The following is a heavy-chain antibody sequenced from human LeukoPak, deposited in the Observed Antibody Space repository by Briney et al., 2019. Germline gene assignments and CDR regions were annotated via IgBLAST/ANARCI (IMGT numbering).Heavy chain of an antibody. Sequence: ASVKVSCKASGYTFTGYYMHWVRQAPGQGLEWMGWINPNSGGTNYAQKFQGRVTMTRDTSISTAYMELRSLRSDDTAVYYCARWGGAYCSSTSCPDNDYWGQGTLVTVSS. CDR3: ARWGGAYCSSTSCPDNDY. V-gene: IGHV1-2*02. CDR2: INPNSGGT. CDR1: GYTFTGYY. J-gene: IGHJ4*02. D-gene: IGHD2-2*01.